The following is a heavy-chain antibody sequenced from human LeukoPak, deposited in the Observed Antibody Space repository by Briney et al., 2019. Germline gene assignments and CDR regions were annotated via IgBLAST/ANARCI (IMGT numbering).Heavy chain of an antibody. Sequence: GESLKISCKGSGYSFTSYWIGWVRQTPGKGLEWVGIMHPGDSDTRYSPSFQGQVTISADKSTSTAYLQWSSLKASDTAIYYCARHLHTLYGFIVYPRDWGQGTLVTVSS. CDR1: GYSFTSYW. D-gene: IGHD5/OR15-5a*01. J-gene: IGHJ4*02. CDR2: MHPGDSDT. CDR3: ARHLHTLYGFIVYPRD. V-gene: IGHV5-51*01.